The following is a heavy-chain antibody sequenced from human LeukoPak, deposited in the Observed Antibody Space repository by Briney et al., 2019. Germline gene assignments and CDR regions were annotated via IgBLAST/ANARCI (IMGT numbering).Heavy chain of an antibody. Sequence: ASVKVSCKASGYTFTSYYMHWVRQAPGQGLEWMGIINPSGGSTSYAQKFQGRVTMTSDTSTSTVYMELSSLRSEDTAVYYCATATYSGSYYNWFDPWGQGTLVTVSS. CDR2: INPSGGST. D-gene: IGHD1-26*01. CDR3: ATATYSGSYYNWFDP. V-gene: IGHV1-46*01. J-gene: IGHJ5*02. CDR1: GYTFTSYY.